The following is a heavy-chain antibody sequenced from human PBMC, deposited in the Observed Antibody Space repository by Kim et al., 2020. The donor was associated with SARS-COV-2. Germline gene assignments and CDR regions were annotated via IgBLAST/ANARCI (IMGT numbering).Heavy chain of an antibody. Sequence: SETLSLTCAVSGGSISSSNWWSWVRQPPGKGLEWIGEIYHSGSTNYNPSLKSRVTISVDKSKNQFSLKLSSVTAADTAVYYCARAVVVPAAKWRYYYYGMGVWGQGTTVTVSS. D-gene: IGHD2-2*01. V-gene: IGHV4-4*02. CDR2: IYHSGST. J-gene: IGHJ6*02. CDR1: GGSISSSNW. CDR3: ARAVVVPAAKWRYYYYGMGV.